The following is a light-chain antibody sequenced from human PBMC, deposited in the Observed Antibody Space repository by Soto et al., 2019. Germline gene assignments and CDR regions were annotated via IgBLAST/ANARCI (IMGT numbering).Light chain of an antibody. Sequence: DTQMTQSPSTLSASVGDRVTITCRASQSINSWLAWNQHKPGKAPKLLIYKASTLESGVPSRFSGSGSGTEFTLTISTLQPEDFASYYCLQYNSHSWTFGQETKVEMK. J-gene: IGKJ1*01. CDR1: QSINSW. CDR2: KAS. CDR3: LQYNSHSWT. V-gene: IGKV1-5*03.